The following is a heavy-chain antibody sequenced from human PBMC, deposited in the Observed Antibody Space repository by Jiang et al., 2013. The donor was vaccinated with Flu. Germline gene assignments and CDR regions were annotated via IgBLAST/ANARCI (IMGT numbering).Heavy chain of an antibody. V-gene: IGHV5-10-1*01. CDR2: IDPSDSYT. J-gene: IGHJ5*02. CDR1: GYSFYQLL. D-gene: IGHD3-10*01. Sequence: KPGESLRISCKVSGYSFYQLLDQLGAPDARKGLEWMGKIDPSDSYTNYNPSFQGHVTISIDKSISTAYLQWSSLKASDTAMYYCARLTDGSGNSKWFDPWGQGTLVTVSS. CDR3: ARLTDGSGNSKWFDP.